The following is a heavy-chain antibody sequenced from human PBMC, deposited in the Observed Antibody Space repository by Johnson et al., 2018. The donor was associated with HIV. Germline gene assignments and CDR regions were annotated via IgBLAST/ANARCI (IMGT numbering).Heavy chain of an antibody. J-gene: IGHJ3*02. CDR3: ARESTIGAGLDAFDI. V-gene: IGHV3-7*05. Sequence: VQLVESGGGLVQPGGSLRLSCAASGFTFSNYWMSWVRQAPGKGLEWVDNVNEDGSEKYYVDSVKGRFTISRDNAKNSLYLQMNSLRAEDTAVYYCARESTIGAGLDAFDIWGQGTMVTVSS. D-gene: IGHD5-12*01. CDR2: VNEDGSEK. CDR1: GFTFSNYW.